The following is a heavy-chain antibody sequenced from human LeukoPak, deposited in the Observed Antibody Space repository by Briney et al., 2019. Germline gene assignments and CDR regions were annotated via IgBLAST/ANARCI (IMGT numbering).Heavy chain of an antibody. CDR3: AKDKWEGSMVRGVSANGMDV. CDR1: GFTFSSYG. Sequence: PGRSLRLSCAASGFTFSSYGMHWVRQAPGKGPEWVAVLSYDGSNKYYADSVEGRFTISRDNSKNTLYLQMNSLRAEDTAVYYCAKDKWEGSMVRGVSANGMDVWGQGTTVTVSS. V-gene: IGHV3-30*18. CDR2: LSYDGSNK. D-gene: IGHD3-10*01. J-gene: IGHJ6*02.